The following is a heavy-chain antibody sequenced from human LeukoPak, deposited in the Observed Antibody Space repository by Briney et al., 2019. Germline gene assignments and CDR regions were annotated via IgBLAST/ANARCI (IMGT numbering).Heavy chain of an antibody. CDR2: ISSSSSYI. V-gene: IGHV3-21*01. CDR1: RFTFSSYS. D-gene: IGHD2-15*01. J-gene: IGHJ5*02. Sequence: GSLRLSCAASRFTFSSYSMNWVRQAPGKGLEWVSCISSSSSYIYYADSVKGRFTISRDNAKNSLYLQMNSLRAEDTAVYYCARDSGYCSGGSCAEFDPWGQGTLVTVSS. CDR3: ARDSGYCSGGSCAEFDP.